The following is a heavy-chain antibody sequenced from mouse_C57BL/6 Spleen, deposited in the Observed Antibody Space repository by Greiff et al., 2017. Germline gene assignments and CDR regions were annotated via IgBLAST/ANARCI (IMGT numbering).Heavy chain of an antibody. CDR1: GFTFSSYA. J-gene: IGHJ3*01. CDR3: ARDLTGTAWFAY. Sequence: EVQLVESGGGLVKPGGSLKLSCAASGFTFSSYAMSWVRQTPEKRLEWVATISDGGSYTYYPDNVKGRFTISRDNAKNNLYLQMSHLKSEDTAMYYCARDLTGTAWFAYWGQGTLVTVSA. V-gene: IGHV5-4*01. CDR2: ISDGGSYT. D-gene: IGHD4-1*01.